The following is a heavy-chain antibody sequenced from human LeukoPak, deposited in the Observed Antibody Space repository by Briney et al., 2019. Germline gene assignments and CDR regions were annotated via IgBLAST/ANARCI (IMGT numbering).Heavy chain of an antibody. V-gene: IGHV1-18*01. D-gene: IGHD4-17*01. CDR3: ARDDYGDYGRGYFDY. Sequence: ASVKVSCKASGYTFTSYGISWVRQAPGQGLEWMGWISAYNGNTNCAQKLQGRVTMTTDTSTSTAYMELRSLRSDDTAVYYCARDDYGDYGRGYFDYWGQGTLVTVSS. J-gene: IGHJ4*02. CDR2: ISAYNGNT. CDR1: GYTFTSYG.